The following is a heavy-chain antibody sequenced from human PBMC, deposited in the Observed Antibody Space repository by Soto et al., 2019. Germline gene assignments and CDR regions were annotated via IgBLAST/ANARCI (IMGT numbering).Heavy chain of an antibody. CDR3: ARAYDSSGYYLRYYFDY. D-gene: IGHD3-22*01. Sequence: GGSLRLSCASSGFTFSSYSMNWVRQAPGKGLEWVSSISSSSSYIYYADSVKGRFTISRDNAKNSLYLQMNSLRAEDTAMYYCARAYDSSGYYLRYYFDYWGQGTLVTVSS. CDR1: GFTFSSYS. V-gene: IGHV3-21*01. CDR2: ISSSSSYI. J-gene: IGHJ4*02.